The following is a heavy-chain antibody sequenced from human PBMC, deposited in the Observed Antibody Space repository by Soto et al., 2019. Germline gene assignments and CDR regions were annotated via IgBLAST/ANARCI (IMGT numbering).Heavy chain of an antibody. CDR2: IIGSGGST. CDR1: GFTFSNFA. Sequence: GGSLRLSCAASGFTFSNFAMSWVRQAPGKGLEWVSGIIGSGGSTYYADSVKGRFTISRDNAKNSLYLQMNSLRAEDTAVYYCARVEVVVVAATPFVGAFDIWGQGTMVTVSS. J-gene: IGHJ3*02. CDR3: ARVEVVVVAATPFVGAFDI. V-gene: IGHV3-23*01. D-gene: IGHD2-15*01.